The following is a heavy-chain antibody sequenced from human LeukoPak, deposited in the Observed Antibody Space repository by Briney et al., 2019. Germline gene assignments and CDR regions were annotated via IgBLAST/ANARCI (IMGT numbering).Heavy chain of an antibody. Sequence: ASVKVSCKASGYTFTGYYMHWVRQAPGQGLEWMGWINPNSGGTNYAQKFQGRVTMTRDTSISTAYMELSRLGSDDTAVYYCAREVADFWSGYYHNWFDPWGQGTLVTVSS. D-gene: IGHD3-3*01. CDR2: INPNSGGT. CDR1: GYTFTGYY. J-gene: IGHJ5*02. CDR3: AREVADFWSGYYHNWFDP. V-gene: IGHV1-2*02.